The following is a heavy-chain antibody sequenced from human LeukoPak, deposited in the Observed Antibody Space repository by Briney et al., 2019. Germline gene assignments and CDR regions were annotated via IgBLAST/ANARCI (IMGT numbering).Heavy chain of an antibody. D-gene: IGHD6-19*01. CDR1: GGSISSGDYY. Sequence: SETLSLTCTVSGGSISSGDYYWSWIRQPPGTGLEWIGYIYYSGSTYYNPSLKSRVTISVDRSKNQFSLKLSSVTAADTAVYYCARVRAVAGEYYFDYWGQGTLVTVSS. CDR3: ARVRAVAGEYYFDY. V-gene: IGHV4-30-4*01. J-gene: IGHJ4*02. CDR2: IYYSGST.